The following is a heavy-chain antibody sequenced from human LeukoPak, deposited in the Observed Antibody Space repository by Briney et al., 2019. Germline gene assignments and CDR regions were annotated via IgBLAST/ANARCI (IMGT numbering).Heavy chain of an antibody. CDR1: GFTVSSNS. Sequence: PGGSLRLSCTVSGFTVSSNSMSWVRQAPGKGLEWVGRIKSKTDGGTTDYAAPVKGRFTISRDDSKNTLYLQMNSLKTEDTAVYYCTTQTTVTTDYWGQGTLVTVSS. V-gene: IGHV3-15*01. J-gene: IGHJ4*02. CDR2: IKSKTDGGTT. CDR3: TTQTTVTTDY. D-gene: IGHD4-17*01.